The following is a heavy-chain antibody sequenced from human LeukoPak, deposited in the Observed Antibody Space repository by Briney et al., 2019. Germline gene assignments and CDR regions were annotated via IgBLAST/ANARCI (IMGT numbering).Heavy chain of an antibody. V-gene: IGHV4-61*01. CDR3: ARALPPYGGNSDAFDI. CDR1: GGSVSSGSYY. D-gene: IGHD4-23*01. Sequence: KPSETLSLTCTVSGGSVSSGSYYWSWIRQPPGKGLEWIGYIYYSGSTNYNPSLKSRVTISVDTSKNQFSLKLSSVTAADTAVYYCARALPPYGGNSDAFDIWGQGTMVTVSS. CDR2: IYYSGST. J-gene: IGHJ3*02.